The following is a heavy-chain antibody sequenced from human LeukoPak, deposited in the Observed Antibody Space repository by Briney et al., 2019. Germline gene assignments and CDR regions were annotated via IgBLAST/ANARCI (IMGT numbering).Heavy chain of an antibody. J-gene: IGHJ6*02. CDR1: GFTFRSYA. Sequence: GGSLRLSCAASGFTFRSYAMLWVRQAPGKGLEWVAGISYDGSNKYYADSVKGRFTISRDNSKNTLYLQMNSLRAEDTAVYYCARGPHDYGDYFYGMDVWGQGTTVTVSS. D-gene: IGHD4-17*01. V-gene: IGHV3-30-3*01. CDR2: ISYDGSNK. CDR3: ARGPHDYGDYFYGMDV.